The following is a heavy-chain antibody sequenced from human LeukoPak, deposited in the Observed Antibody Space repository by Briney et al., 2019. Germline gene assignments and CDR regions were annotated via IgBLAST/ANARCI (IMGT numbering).Heavy chain of an antibody. Sequence: ASVKVSCKGSGYTLTELSMHWVRQAPGKGLEWMGGFDPEDGETIYAQKFQGRVTMTEDTSTDTAYMELSSLRSEDTAVYFCTAPGYCSGGTCHSIDYWGQGTLVTVSS. CDR3: TAPGYCSGGTCHSIDY. J-gene: IGHJ4*02. CDR1: GYTLTELS. V-gene: IGHV1-24*01. D-gene: IGHD2-15*01. CDR2: FDPEDGET.